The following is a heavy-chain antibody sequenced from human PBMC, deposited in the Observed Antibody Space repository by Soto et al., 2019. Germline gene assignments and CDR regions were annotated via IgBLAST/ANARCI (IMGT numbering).Heavy chain of an antibody. CDR3: GKSKDIVVVPAAPVFAQ. V-gene: IGHV3-9*01. CDR2: ISWNRGTI. D-gene: IGHD2-2*01. CDR1: GFTFDDYG. Sequence: EVQLVESGGGLVRPGGSRRLSCVASGFTFDDYGMHWVRQVPGKGLEWVAGISWNRGTIGSADSVRGRFTISRDNAKNPRFLQMTSLRTEDTAIYYCGKSKDIVVVPAAPVFAQWGQGMMVNVSS. J-gene: IGHJ4*02.